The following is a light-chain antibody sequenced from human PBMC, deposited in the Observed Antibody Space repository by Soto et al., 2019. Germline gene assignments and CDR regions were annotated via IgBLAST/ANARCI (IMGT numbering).Light chain of an antibody. Sequence: IQVTKCPSSLSACVGYRDTISCRASQGIGNDLAWYQQKPGKAPRLLIFAASNFQSGVPSKFSGRGSGTDFTLTISSLKPEDVATYYSQKYKSAPRTFGQGTKVDIK. CDR1: QGIGND. J-gene: IGKJ1*01. CDR2: AAS. CDR3: QKYKSAPRT. V-gene: IGKV1-6*01.